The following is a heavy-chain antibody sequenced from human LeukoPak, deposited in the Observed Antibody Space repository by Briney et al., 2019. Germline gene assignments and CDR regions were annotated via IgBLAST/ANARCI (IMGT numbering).Heavy chain of an antibody. CDR1: GYSISSGYY. D-gene: IGHD6-13*01. CDR3: ASVQQLWYFDY. Sequence: SETLSLTCTVSGYSISSGYYWGWIRQPPGKGLEWIGSIYHSGSTYYNPSLKSRVIISVDTSKNQFSLKLSSVTAADTAVCYCASVQQLWYFDYWGQGTLVTVSS. J-gene: IGHJ4*02. V-gene: IGHV4-38-2*02. CDR2: IYHSGST.